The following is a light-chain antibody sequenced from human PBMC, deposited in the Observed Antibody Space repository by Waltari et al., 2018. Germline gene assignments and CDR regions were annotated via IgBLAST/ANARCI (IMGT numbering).Light chain of an antibody. CDR3: CSYACSSTWV. CDR1: SSDVGSYNL. CDR2: EGS. V-gene: IGLV2-23*01. J-gene: IGLJ3*02. Sequence: QSALTQPASVSGSPGQSITISCTGTSSDVGSYNLVSWYQQHPGKAPKLMIYEGSKRPSGVSNRFSGSKSGNTASLTISGLQAEDEADYYGCSYACSSTWVFGGGTKLTVL.